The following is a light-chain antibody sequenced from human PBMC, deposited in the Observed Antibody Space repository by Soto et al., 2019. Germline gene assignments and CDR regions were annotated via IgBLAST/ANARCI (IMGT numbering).Light chain of an antibody. CDR1: QSLVYSDGIAY. CDR2: RAS. V-gene: IGKV2-30*01. CDR3: IPATPSPPT. Sequence: DVVMTQSPLSLPVTLGQPASISCRSSQSLVYSDGIAYLNWFHQRPGQSPRRLIYRASNRDSGVPDRFSGSESGPHLTLKLSRVASDDVCLYYCIPATPSPPTFRPGTKVQI. J-gene: IGKJ1*01.